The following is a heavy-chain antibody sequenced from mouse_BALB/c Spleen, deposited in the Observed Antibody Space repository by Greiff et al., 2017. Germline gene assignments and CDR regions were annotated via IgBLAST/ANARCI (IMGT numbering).Heavy chain of an antibody. D-gene: IGHD2-3*01. V-gene: IGHV5-6-5*01. Sequence: EVQLVESGGGLVKPGGSLKLSCAASGFTFSSYAMSWVRQTPEKRLEWVASISSGGSTYYPDSVKGRFTISRDNARNILYLQMSSLRSEDTAMYYCARNDGYYVYFAYWGQGTLVTVSA. CDR1: GFTFSSYA. CDR3: ARNDGYYVYFAY. J-gene: IGHJ3*01. CDR2: ISSGGST.